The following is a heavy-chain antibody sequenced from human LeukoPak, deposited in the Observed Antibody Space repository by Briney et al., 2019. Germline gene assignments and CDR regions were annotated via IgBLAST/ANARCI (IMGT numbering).Heavy chain of an antibody. J-gene: IGHJ1*01. D-gene: IGHD2-15*01. CDR1: GFTFSSYA. CDR3: ARAGYCSGGSCFEYFQH. CDR2: ISYDGSNK. Sequence: GRSLRLSCAASGFTFSSYAMHWVRQAPGKGLEWVAVISYDGSNKYYADSVKGRFTISRDNSKNTLYLQMNSLRAEDTAVYYCARAGYCSGGSCFEYFQHWGQGTLATVSS. V-gene: IGHV3-30-3*01.